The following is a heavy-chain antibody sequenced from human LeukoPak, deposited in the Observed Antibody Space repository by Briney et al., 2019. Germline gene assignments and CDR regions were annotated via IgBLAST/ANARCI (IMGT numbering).Heavy chain of an antibody. V-gene: IGHV3-73*01. CDR2: IRSKPNNYAA. CDR1: GFTCSGSA. CDR3: TTEGDY. J-gene: IGHJ4*02. Sequence: GGSLRLSCAASGFTCSGSAMHWVRQASGKGLEWAGRIRSKPNNYAATYAASVKGRFTISRDDSKKTAYLQMNSLKTDDTAVYFCTTEGDYWGQGAQVTVSS.